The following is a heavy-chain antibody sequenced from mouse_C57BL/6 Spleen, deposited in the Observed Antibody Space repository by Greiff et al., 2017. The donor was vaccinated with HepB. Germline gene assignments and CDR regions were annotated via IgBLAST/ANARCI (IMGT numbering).Heavy chain of an antibody. Sequence: VQLKESGPELVKPGASVKISCKASGYSFTDYNMNWVKQSNGKSLEWIGVINPNYGTTSYNQKFKGKATLTVDQSSSTAYMQLNSLTSEDSAVYYCARQRDYGSSLYYFDYWGQGTTLTVSS. CDR3: ARQRDYGSSLYYFDY. CDR2: INPNYGTT. CDR1: GYSFTDYN. J-gene: IGHJ2*01. D-gene: IGHD1-1*01. V-gene: IGHV1-39*01.